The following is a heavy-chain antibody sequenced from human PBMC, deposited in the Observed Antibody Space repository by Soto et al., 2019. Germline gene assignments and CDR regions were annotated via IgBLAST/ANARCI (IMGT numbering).Heavy chain of an antibody. Sequence: GGSLRLSCAASGFTVSSNYMSWVRQAPGKGLEWVSVIYSGGSAYYADSVKGRFTISRDNSKNTLYLQMNSLRAEDTAVYYCARGLMVVAATPSPPGYGMDVWGQGTTVTVSS. CDR1: GFTVSSNY. V-gene: IGHV3-53*01. D-gene: IGHD2-15*01. CDR2: IYSGGSA. J-gene: IGHJ6*02. CDR3: ARGLMVVAATPSPPGYGMDV.